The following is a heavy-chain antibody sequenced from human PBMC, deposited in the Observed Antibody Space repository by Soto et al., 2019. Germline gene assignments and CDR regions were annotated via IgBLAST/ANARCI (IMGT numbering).Heavy chain of an antibody. V-gene: IGHV3-30*18. D-gene: IGHD2-15*01. CDR3: AKDGYCSGGSCYFFAAWRGHYGMDV. CDR1: GFTFSSYG. J-gene: IGHJ6*02. CDR2: ISYDGSNK. Sequence: QVQLVESGGGVVQPGRSLRLSCAASGFTFSSYGMHWVRQAPGKGLEWVAVISYDGSNKYYADSVKGRFTISRDNSKNTLYLQMNSLRAEDTAVYYCAKDGYCSGGSCYFFAAWRGHYGMDVWGQGTTVTVSS.